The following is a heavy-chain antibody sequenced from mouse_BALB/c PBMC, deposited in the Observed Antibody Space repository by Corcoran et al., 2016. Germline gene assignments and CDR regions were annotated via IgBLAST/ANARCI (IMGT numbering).Heavy chain of an antibody. Sequence: QIQLVQSGPELKKPGETVRISCKASGYTFTTAGMQWVQKMPGKGLKWIGWINTHSGVPKYAEDFKGRFAFSLETFASTAYLQISNLKNEDTATYFCARYDYYAMDYWGQGTSVTVSS. CDR3: ARYDYYAMDY. CDR2: INTHSGVP. V-gene: IGHV9-4*02. J-gene: IGHJ4*01. CDR1: GYTFTTAG.